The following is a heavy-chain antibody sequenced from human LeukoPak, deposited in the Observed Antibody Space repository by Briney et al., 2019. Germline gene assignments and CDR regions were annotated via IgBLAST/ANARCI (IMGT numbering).Heavy chain of an antibody. D-gene: IGHD2/OR15-2a*01. J-gene: IGHJ4*02. V-gene: IGHV3-53*01. CDR1: GFNVSTNY. CDR2: IYSGGGT. Sequence: PGGSLRPSCAASGFNVSTNYMSWVRQAPGKGLEWVSVIYSGGGTYYADSVKGRFTISRDNSKNTLYLQMNSLRAEDTAVYYCARAQGTYYYLSVWGQGTLVTVSS. CDR3: ARAQGTYYYLSV.